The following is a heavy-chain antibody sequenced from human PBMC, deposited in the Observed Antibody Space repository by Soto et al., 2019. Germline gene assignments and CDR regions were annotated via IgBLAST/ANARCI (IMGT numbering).Heavy chain of an antibody. CDR3: ARRPSYGYRAIDY. J-gene: IGHJ4*02. Sequence: GESLKISFKGSGYSFTSYWICWVRQMPGKGLEWMGIIYPGDSDTRYSPSFQGHVTISADKSISTAYLQWSSLKASDTAMYYCARRPSYGYRAIDYWGQGTLVKVSS. CDR2: IYPGDSDT. CDR1: GYSFTSYW. V-gene: IGHV5-51*01. D-gene: IGHD3-16*01.